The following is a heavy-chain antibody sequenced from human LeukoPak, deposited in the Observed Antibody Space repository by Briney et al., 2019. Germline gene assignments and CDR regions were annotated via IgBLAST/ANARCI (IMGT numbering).Heavy chain of an antibody. CDR2: ITGSSSNI. D-gene: IGHD4-17*01. CDR1: GFTFSSYS. V-gene: IGHV3-48*02. J-gene: IGHJ4*02. CDR3: TRDHGDYSGKDY. Sequence: GGSLRLSCAASGFTFSSYSMNWVRQAPGKGLEWVSYITGSSSNIYYADSVKGRFTISRDNAKNSLYMQMNSLRDEDTAVYYCTRDHGDYSGKDYWGQGTLVTVSS.